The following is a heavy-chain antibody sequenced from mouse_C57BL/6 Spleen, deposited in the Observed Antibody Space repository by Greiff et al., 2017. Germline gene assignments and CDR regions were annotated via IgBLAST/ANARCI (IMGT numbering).Heavy chain of an antibody. J-gene: IGHJ3*01. CDR3: TGGGYYVFFAY. Sequence: MLVESGGGLVQPGGSMKLSCVASGFTFSNYWMNWVRQSPEKGLEWVAQIRLKSDNYATHYAESVKGRFTISRDDSKSSVYLQMNNLRAEDTGIYYCTGGGYYVFFAYWGQGTLVTVSA. D-gene: IGHD2-3*01. CDR1: GFTFSNYW. CDR2: IRLKSDNYAT. V-gene: IGHV6-3*01.